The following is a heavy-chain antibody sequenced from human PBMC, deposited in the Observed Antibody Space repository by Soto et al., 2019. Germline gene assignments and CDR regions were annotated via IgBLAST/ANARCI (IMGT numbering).Heavy chain of an antibody. Sequence: EVQVVESGGGLIQPGGSLRLSCEVSGFSVTANYMSWVRQAPEKGLEWVSVIYSGGSTYYVDSVKGRFSISRDISKNTLDLQRNSLRAGDTAVYYCHGYGYWGQGALVTVSS. D-gene: IGHD5-12*01. J-gene: IGHJ4*02. CDR3: HGYGY. CDR1: GFSVTANY. CDR2: IYSGGST. V-gene: IGHV3-53*01.